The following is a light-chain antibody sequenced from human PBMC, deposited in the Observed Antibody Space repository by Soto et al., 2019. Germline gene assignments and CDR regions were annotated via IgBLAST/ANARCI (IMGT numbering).Light chain of an antibody. V-gene: IGKV1-39*01. CDR3: QQGYNTPYT. CDR1: HEISTY. J-gene: IGKJ2*01. CDR2: STS. Sequence: DIQMTQSPSSVSASVGARVTITCRASHEISTYLNWYQQKPGKAPRLLIYSTSNLQSGVPSRVSGNESGSVFTLTISSLQPEDFATYHCQQGYNTPYTFGQGTKLEI.